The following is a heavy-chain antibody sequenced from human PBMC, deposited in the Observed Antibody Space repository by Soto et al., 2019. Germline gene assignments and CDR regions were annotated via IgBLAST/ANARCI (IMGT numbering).Heavy chain of an antibody. V-gene: IGHV1-46*02. CDR2: INPSGDST. J-gene: IGHJ4*02. CDR3: VRDWALDY. D-gene: IGHD7-27*01. Sequence: QVQLVQSGSEVKRPGTSVKVSCKAAGYTFNAYSMHWVRQAPGQGLGWMGMINPSGDSTTYAQNFQGRVTMTRDTSTTTVYMELSGLRSEDTAVYYCVRDWALDYWGQGTLVTVSS. CDR1: GYTFNAYS.